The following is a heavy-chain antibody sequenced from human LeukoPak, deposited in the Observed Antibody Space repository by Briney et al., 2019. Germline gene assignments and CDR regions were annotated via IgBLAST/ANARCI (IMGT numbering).Heavy chain of an antibody. CDR3: ARGPYYYGSGSYPFDY. D-gene: IGHD3-10*01. V-gene: IGHV4-34*01. CDR1: GGSFSGYY. CDR2: INHSGST. J-gene: IGHJ4*02. Sequence: SETLSLTCAVYGGSFSGYYWSWIRQPPGKGLEWIGEINHSGSTNYNPSLKSRVTISVDTSKNQFTLKLSSVTAADTAVYYRARGPYYYGSGSYPFDYWGQGTLVTVSS.